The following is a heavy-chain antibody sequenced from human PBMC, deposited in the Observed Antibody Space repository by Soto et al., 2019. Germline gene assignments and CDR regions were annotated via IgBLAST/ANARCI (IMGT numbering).Heavy chain of an antibody. CDR1: GGTFSSYA. CDR3: ANSPSSSWYQLVWFDP. J-gene: IGHJ5*02. V-gene: IGHV1-69*06. D-gene: IGHD6-13*01. Sequence: ASVKVSCKASGGTFSSYAISWVRQAPGQGLEWMGGIIPIFGTANYAQKFQGRVTITADKSTSTAYMELSSLRSEDTAEYYCANSPSSSWYQLVWFDPWGQGTLVTVSS. CDR2: IIPIFGTA.